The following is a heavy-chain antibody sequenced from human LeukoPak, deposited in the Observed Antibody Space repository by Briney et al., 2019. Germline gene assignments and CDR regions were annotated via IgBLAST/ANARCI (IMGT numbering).Heavy chain of an antibody. J-gene: IGHJ4*02. CDR1: GYPFNRYA. CDR3: ARGYSGSYYGFDS. Sequence: ASVKVSCKTSGYPFNRYAMNWVRQAPGQGPECMGWINTATGDPMYAQGFTGRFVFSFDTSVSTAYLQIRSLKTEDTAVYYCARGYSGSYYGFDSWGQGTLVTVSS. D-gene: IGHD1-26*01. V-gene: IGHV7-4-1*02. CDR2: INTATGDP.